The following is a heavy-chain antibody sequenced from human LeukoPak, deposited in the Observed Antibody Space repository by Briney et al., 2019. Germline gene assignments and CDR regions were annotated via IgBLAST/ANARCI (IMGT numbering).Heavy chain of an antibody. Sequence: PGGSLRLSCVVSGFTVSSNYMSWVRQAPGKGLQWVSVIYSGGSTYYADSVKGRFTISRDNSKNTLSLQMNTLRAEDTAVYYCVGYPGAFDIWGQGTMVTASS. CDR1: GFTVSSNY. CDR3: VGYPGAFDI. CDR2: IYSGGST. V-gene: IGHV3-66*01. D-gene: IGHD1-1*01. J-gene: IGHJ3*02.